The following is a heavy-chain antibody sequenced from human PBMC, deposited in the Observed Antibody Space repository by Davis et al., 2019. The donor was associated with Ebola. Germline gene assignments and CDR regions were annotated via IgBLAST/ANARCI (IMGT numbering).Heavy chain of an antibody. V-gene: IGHV3-48*02. CDR1: GFTLGRYS. D-gene: IGHD3-22*01. J-gene: IGHJ3*02. CDR2: ISGSGSVI. Sequence: GGSLRLSCVVSGFTLGRYSMNWVRQAPGAGLEWTSYISGSGSVIYDADSVKGRFTVSRDNAKNSLYLHMNSLRDEDTAVYYCARDGGDSSGSHNAFDIWGQGTKVTVSS. CDR3: ARDGGDSSGSHNAFDI.